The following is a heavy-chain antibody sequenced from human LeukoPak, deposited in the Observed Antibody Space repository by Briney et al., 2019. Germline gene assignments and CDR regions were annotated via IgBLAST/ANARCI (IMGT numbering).Heavy chain of an antibody. D-gene: IGHD1-26*01. CDR1: GFTFSSYW. CDR3: AGHYSGLRSYYDY. CDR2: IKQDGSEK. Sequence: GGSLRLSCAASGFTFSSYWMSWVRQAPGKGLEWVANIKQDGSEKYYVDSVKGRFTISRDNAKNSLYLQMNSLRAEDTAVYYCAGHYSGLRSYYDYWGQGTLVSVSS. J-gene: IGHJ4*02. V-gene: IGHV3-7*01.